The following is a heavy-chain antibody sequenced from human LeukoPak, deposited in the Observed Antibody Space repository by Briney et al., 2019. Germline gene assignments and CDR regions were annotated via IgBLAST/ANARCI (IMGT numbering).Heavy chain of an antibody. CDR3: ATGAITMVRGIIRSAFDY. V-gene: IGHV3-23*01. Sequence: GGSLRLSCAASGFTFSSYAMSWVRQAPGKGLEWVSAISGSGGSTYYADSVKCRFTISRDNSKNTMYLQMNSLRAEDTAVYYCATGAITMVRGIIRSAFDYWGQGTLVTVSS. J-gene: IGHJ4*02. CDR2: ISGSGGST. CDR1: GFTFSSYA. D-gene: IGHD3-10*01.